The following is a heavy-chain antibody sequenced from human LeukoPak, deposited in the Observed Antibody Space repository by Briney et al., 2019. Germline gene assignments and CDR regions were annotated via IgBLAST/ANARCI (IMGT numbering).Heavy chain of an antibody. V-gene: IGHV3-21*01. J-gene: IGHJ4*02. D-gene: IGHD3-22*01. CDR1: GFTFSSYT. CDR2: ISSSSSYI. Sequence: GGSLRLSCAASGFTFSSYTMNWVRQAPGKGLEWVSSISSSSSYIYHADSVKGRFTISRDNAKNSLYLQMNSLRAEDTAVYYCARQAYYYDSSGYYFDYWGQGTLVTVSS. CDR3: ARQAYYYDSSGYYFDY.